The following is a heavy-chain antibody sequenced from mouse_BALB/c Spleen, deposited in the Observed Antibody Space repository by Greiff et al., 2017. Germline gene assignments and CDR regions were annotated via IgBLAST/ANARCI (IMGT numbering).Heavy chain of an antibody. CDR2: IWAGGST. CDR1: GFSLTSYG. Sequence: VKLMESGPGLVAPSQSLSITCTVSGFSLTSYGVHWVRQPPGKGLEWLGVIWAGGSTNYNSALMSRLSISKDNSKSQVFLKMNSLQTDDTAMYYCARDQGVYGNYGGAMDYWGQGTSVTVSS. CDR3: ARDQGVYGNYGGAMDY. J-gene: IGHJ4*01. V-gene: IGHV2-9*02. D-gene: IGHD2-1*01.